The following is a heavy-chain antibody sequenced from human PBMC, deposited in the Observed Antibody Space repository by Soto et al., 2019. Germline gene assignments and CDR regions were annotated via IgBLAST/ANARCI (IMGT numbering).Heavy chain of an antibody. J-gene: IGHJ5*02. D-gene: IGHD2-2*02. V-gene: IGHV1-69*06. CDR2: IIPIFGTA. CDR1: GGTFSSYA. Sequence: QVQLVQSGAEVKKPGSSVKVSCKASGGTFSSYAISWVRQAPGQGLEWMGGIIPIFGTANYAQKFQGRVTITADKSTSTAYMELSSLRSEDTAVYYCARGASRVPDAITNWFDPWGQGTLVTVSS. CDR3: ARGASRVPDAITNWFDP.